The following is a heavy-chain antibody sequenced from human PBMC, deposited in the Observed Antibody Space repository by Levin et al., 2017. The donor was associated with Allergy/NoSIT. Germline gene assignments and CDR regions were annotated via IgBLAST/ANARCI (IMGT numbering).Heavy chain of an antibody. D-gene: IGHD2-2*01. CDR3: AKDLWAMTETDPEYFDL. Sequence: PGGSLRLSCAASGFTFSSYAMSWVRQAPGKGLEWVSAISGSGGSTYYADSVKGRFTISRDNSKNTLYLQMNSLRAEDTAVYYCAKDLWAMTETDPEYFDLWGRGTLVTVSS. CDR2: ISGSGGST. V-gene: IGHV3-23*01. J-gene: IGHJ2*01. CDR1: GFTFSSYA.